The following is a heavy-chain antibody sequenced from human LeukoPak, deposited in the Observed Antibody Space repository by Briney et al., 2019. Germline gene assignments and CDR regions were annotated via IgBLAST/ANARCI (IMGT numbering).Heavy chain of an antibody. Sequence: ASVKVSCKASGGTFNSYAISWVRQAPGQGLEWMGWIDPNRGGTNYAQKFQGRVTMTRDTSISTAYMELSRLRSDDTAVYYCARDVYYYGSGSYYRGNWFDPWGQGTLVTVSS. J-gene: IGHJ5*02. CDR1: GGTFNSYA. CDR2: IDPNRGGT. V-gene: IGHV1-2*02. CDR3: ARDVYYYGSGSYYRGNWFDP. D-gene: IGHD3-10*01.